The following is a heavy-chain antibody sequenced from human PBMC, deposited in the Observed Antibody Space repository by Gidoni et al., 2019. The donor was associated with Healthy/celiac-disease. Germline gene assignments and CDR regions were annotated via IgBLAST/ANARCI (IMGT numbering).Heavy chain of an antibody. CDR2: ISGSDGST. D-gene: IGHD2-2*01. CDR3: AKDPSPGGDNWFDP. J-gene: IGHJ5*02. V-gene: IGHV3-23*01. CDR1: GFTFSSYA. Sequence: EVQLLESGGGLVQPGGSLRLSCAASGFTFSSYAMSWVRQAPGKGLEWVSAISGSDGSTYYADSVKGRFTISRDNSKNTLDLQMNSLRAEDTAVYYCAKDPSPGGDNWFDPWGQGTLVTVSS.